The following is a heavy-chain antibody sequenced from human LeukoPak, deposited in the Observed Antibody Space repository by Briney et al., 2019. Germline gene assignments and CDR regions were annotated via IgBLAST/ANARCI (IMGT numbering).Heavy chain of an antibody. J-gene: IGHJ6*02. Sequence: GESLKISCKGSGYSFTSYWIGWVRQMPGKGLEWMGIIYPGDSDTRYSPSFQGQVTISADKSISTAYLQWSSLKASDTAMYYCARQYSSSWYPYYYYGMDVRGQGTTVTVSS. D-gene: IGHD6-13*01. V-gene: IGHV5-51*01. CDR3: ARQYSSSWYPYYYYGMDV. CDR2: IYPGDSDT. CDR1: GYSFTSYW.